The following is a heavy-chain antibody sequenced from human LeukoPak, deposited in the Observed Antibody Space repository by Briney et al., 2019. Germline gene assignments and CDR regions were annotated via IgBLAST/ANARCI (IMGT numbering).Heavy chain of an antibody. CDR1: GYTFTSFF. Sequence: ASVKVSCKASGYTFTSFFMHWVRQAPGQGLEWMGWINPNSGGTNYAQKFQGRVTMTRDTSISTAYMELSRLRSDDTAVYYCARESSWRFDPWGQGTLVTVSS. D-gene: IGHD6-13*01. CDR3: ARESSWRFDP. J-gene: IGHJ5*02. V-gene: IGHV1-2*02. CDR2: INPNSGGT.